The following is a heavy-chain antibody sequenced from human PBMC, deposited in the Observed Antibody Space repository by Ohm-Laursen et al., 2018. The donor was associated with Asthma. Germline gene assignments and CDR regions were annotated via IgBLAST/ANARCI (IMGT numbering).Heavy chain of an antibody. CDR3: ARSRVSQSDDAFDI. CDR1: GYTFTSYG. Sequence: ASVKVSCKASGYTFTSYGISWVRQAPGQGLEWMGWISGYNGNTKYAQKVQGRSTMTTDTSTSTAYMDLRSLRSDDTAVYYCARSRVSQSDDAFDIWGQGTTVTVSS. D-gene: IGHD5/OR15-5a*01. J-gene: IGHJ3*02. CDR2: ISGYNGNT. V-gene: IGHV1-18*01.